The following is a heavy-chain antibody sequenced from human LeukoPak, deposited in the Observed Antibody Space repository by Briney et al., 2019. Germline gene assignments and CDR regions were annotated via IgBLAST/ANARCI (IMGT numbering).Heavy chain of an antibody. CDR3: ARRAGAYSHPYDY. Sequence: GGSLRLSCAASGFTFSSYWMSWVRQAQGKGLEWVANIKQDGRDKYYMDTVKGRLTISRDNSKNTLYLQMNSLGAEDTAVYYCARRAGAYSHPYDYWGQGTLVTVSS. CDR1: GFTFSSYW. J-gene: IGHJ4*02. V-gene: IGHV3-7*03. CDR2: IKQDGRDK. D-gene: IGHD4/OR15-4a*01.